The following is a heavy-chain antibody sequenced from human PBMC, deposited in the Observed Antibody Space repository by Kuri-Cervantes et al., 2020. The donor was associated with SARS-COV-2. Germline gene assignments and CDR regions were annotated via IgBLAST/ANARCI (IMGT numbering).Heavy chain of an antibody. Sequence: SETLSLTCNVSGGSISSSSYYWGWIRQPPGKGLEWIGSIYYSGSTYYNPSLKSRVTISVDTSKNQFSLKLSSVTAADTAVYYCARQMMSSITIFGVVITRNWFDPWGRGTLVTVSS. J-gene: IGHJ5*02. CDR1: GGSISSSSYY. D-gene: IGHD3-3*01. CDR3: ARQMMSSITIFGVVITRNWFDP. V-gene: IGHV4-39*01. CDR2: IYYSGST.